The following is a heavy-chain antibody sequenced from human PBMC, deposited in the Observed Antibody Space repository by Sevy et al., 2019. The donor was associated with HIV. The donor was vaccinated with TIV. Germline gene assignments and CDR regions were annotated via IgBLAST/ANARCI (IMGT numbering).Heavy chain of an antibody. Sequence: ASVKVSCKASGYTITGYYMHWVRQAPGQGLEWMGWTNPNSGGTNYAQKFQGRVTMTRDTSISTAYMELSRLRSDDTAVYYCASSGIAAAGYYYYYGMDVWGQWTTVTVSS. CDR2: TNPNSGGT. D-gene: IGHD6-13*01. CDR3: ASSGIAAAGYYYYYGMDV. CDR1: GYTITGYY. V-gene: IGHV1-2*02. J-gene: IGHJ6*02.